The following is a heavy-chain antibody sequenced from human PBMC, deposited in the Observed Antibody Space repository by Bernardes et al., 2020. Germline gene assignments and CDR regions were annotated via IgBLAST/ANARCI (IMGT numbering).Heavy chain of an antibody. Sequence: SETLSLTCAVYGGSFSGYYWSWIRQLPGKGLEWIGEINHSGSTNYNPSLKSRVTISVDTSKNQFSLKLSSVTAADTAVYYCARVAWGSGWNDDNWFDPWGQGTLVIVSS. CDR3: ARVAWGSGWNDDNWFDP. D-gene: IGHD6-19*01. CDR2: INHSGST. V-gene: IGHV4-34*01. J-gene: IGHJ5*02. CDR1: GGSFSGYY.